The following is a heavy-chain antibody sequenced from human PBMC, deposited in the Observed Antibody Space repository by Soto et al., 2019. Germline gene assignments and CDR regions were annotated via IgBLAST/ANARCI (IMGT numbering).Heavy chain of an antibody. Sequence: PSETLYLTCTVSGDSISSYYWSCIRQPAGKGMDWIVRIHTTEKTNYNPSLKSRVTMSIDTSKNQFSLKLSYLTAADTAVYYCARALSSAAGLYFDYWGQVTRVTVS. D-gene: IGHD6-13*01. V-gene: IGHV4-4*07. CDR1: GDSISSYY. J-gene: IGHJ4*02. CDR2: IHTTEKT. CDR3: ARALSSAAGLYFDY.